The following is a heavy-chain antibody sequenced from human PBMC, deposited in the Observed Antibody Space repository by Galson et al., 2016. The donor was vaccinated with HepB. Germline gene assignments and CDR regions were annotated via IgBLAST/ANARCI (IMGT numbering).Heavy chain of an antibody. CDR1: GDSVGSGSNY. CDR3: ARENFDKYYKGLDV. V-gene: IGHV4-61*01. CDR2: IYTSGST. J-gene: IGHJ6*02. Sequence: ETLSLTCSISGDSVGSGSNYWTWIRQTPGNGLEWIGYIYTSGSTTYNPSLQSRVTISADRSNEQFALKLRFVTAADTAVYYCARENFDKYYKGLDVWGQGTAVTVSS. D-gene: IGHD3-9*01.